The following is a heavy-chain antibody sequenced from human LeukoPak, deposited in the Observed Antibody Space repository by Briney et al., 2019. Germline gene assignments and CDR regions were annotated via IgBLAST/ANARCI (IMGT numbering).Heavy chain of an antibody. Sequence: ASVKVSCKASGYTFTSYDINWVRQATGQGLEWMGWLNPNSGNTGYAQKFQGRVTMTRNTSISTAYMELSSLTSEDTAVYYCARPPSNYYDSTGXWGQGXLVTV. V-gene: IGHV1-8*01. D-gene: IGHD3-22*01. J-gene: IGHJ1*01. CDR3: ARPPSNYYDSTGX. CDR1: GYTFTSYD. CDR2: LNPNSGNT.